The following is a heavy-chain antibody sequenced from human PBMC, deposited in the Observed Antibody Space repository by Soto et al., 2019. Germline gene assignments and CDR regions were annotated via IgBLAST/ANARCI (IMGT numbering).Heavy chain of an antibody. V-gene: IGHV1-69*06. D-gene: IGHD5-18*01. Sequence: SVKVSCKASGGTFSSYAISWVRQAPGQGLEWMGGIIPIFGTANYAQKFQGRVTITADKSTSTAYMELSSLRSEDTAVYYCAREYSYGRKTHAFDIWGQGTMVTVSS. CDR3: AREYSYGRKTHAFDI. CDR2: IIPIFGTA. J-gene: IGHJ3*02. CDR1: GGTFSSYA.